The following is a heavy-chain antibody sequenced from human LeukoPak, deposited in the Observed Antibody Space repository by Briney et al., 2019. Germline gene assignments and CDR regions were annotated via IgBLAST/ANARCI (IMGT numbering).Heavy chain of an antibody. V-gene: IGHV3-30-3*01. CDR2: ISYDGSNK. J-gene: IGHJ5*02. CDR3: ARVINNWFDP. CDR1: GFTFSDYY. Sequence: PGGSLRLSSAASGFTFSDYYMSWIRQAPGKGLEWVAVISYDGSNKYYADSVKGRFTISRDNSKNTLYLQMNSLRAEDTAVYYCARVINNWFDPWGQGTLVTVSS. D-gene: IGHD3-10*01.